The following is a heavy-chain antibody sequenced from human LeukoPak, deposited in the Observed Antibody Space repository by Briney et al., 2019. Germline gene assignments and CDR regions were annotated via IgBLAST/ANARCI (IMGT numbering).Heavy chain of an antibody. J-gene: IGHJ4*02. CDR3: ATEEHSGSYLDY. D-gene: IGHD1-26*01. Sequence: ASVKVSCKASGYTFASSYMHWVRQAPGQGLEWMGIINPSGGSRSYAQKFQGRVTMTRDMSTNTVYMELSSLRSEDTAVYYCATEEHSGSYLDYWGQGNPVTVSS. CDR1: GYTFASSY. V-gene: IGHV1-46*01. CDR2: INPSGGSR.